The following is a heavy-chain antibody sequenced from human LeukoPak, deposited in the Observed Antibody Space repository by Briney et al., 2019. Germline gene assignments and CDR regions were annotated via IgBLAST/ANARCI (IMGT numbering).Heavy chain of an antibody. D-gene: IGHD2-8*01. Sequence: GGSLRLSCAVSGFTVSSHYMSWVRQAPGKGLEWVSVIYSGGSTYYADSVKGRFTISRDISKNTLYLQMNSLRAEDTAVYYCAREVGHCTNGVCYNGWFDYWGQGTLVTVSS. CDR1: GFTVSSHY. CDR3: AREVGHCTNGVCYNGWFDY. CDR2: IYSGGST. J-gene: IGHJ4*02. V-gene: IGHV3-53*01.